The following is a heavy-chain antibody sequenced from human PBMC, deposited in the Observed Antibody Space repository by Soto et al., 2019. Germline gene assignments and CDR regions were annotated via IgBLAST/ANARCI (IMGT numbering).Heavy chain of an antibody. CDR3: ARDIGFDYVN. J-gene: IGHJ4*02. CDR1: GFNVMSYW. CDR2: VKEDGSEL. D-gene: IGHD3-16*01. Sequence: AGGSLRLPCAVSGFNVMSYWMSWVRQAPGKGLEWVASVKEDGSELYYLHSVRGRFSISRDSAGNALHLTMNYLSAEDTGVYFCARDIGFDYVNWGQGIPVTVSS. V-gene: IGHV3-7*01.